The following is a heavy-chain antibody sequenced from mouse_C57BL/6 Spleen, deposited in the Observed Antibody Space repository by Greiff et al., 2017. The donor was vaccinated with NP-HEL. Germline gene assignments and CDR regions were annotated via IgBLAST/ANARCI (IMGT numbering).Heavy chain of an antibody. CDR3: TGAVGSWYFDV. D-gene: IGHD1-1*02. CDR1: GFTFSNYW. Sequence: EVHLVESGGGLVQPGGSMKLSCVASGFTFSNYWMNWVRQSPEKGLEWVAQIRLKSDNYATHYAESVKGRFTISRDDSKSSVYLQMNNLRAEDTGIYYCTGAVGSWYFDVWGTGTTVTVSS. J-gene: IGHJ1*03. V-gene: IGHV6-3*01. CDR2: IRLKSDNYAT.